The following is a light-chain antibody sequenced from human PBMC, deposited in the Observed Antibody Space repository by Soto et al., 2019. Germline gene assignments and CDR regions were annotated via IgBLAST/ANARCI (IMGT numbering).Light chain of an antibody. V-gene: IGKV1-33*01. Sequence: DIPMTQSPSSLSAAVGDRVTITCQASQDIGSYLNWYQQKPGRAPKLLIYDASSLATGASSRFTGRGSGSHFTLTIDNLEPEDIATYYCQQYHDLPLTFGLGAKVEIK. J-gene: IGKJ2*01. CDR1: QDIGSY. CDR2: DAS. CDR3: QQYHDLPLT.